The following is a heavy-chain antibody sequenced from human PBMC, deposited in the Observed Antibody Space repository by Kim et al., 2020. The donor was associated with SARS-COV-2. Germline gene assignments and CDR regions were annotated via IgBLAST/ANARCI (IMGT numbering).Heavy chain of an antibody. CDR3: AKGYSYGSVFSYFDY. Sequence: DSGKGRFTSSRDNSKNTLYLQMNSLRAEDTAVYYCAKGYSYGSVFSYFDYWGQGTLVTVSS. J-gene: IGHJ4*02. D-gene: IGHD5-18*01. V-gene: IGHV3-23*01.